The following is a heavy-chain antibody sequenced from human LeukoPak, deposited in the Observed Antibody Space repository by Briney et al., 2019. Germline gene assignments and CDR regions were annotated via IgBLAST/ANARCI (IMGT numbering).Heavy chain of an antibody. CDR1: GFTFSSYW. D-gene: IGHD6-19*01. Sequence: PGGSLILSCAASGFTFSSYWMSWVRQAPGKGLEWVANIKQDGSDKYYVDSVKGRFTISRDNAKNSLYLQMDSLRVEDTAVYYCARDIAVAGDDYWGQGTLVTVSS. J-gene: IGHJ4*02. V-gene: IGHV3-7*04. CDR2: IKQDGSDK. CDR3: ARDIAVAGDDY.